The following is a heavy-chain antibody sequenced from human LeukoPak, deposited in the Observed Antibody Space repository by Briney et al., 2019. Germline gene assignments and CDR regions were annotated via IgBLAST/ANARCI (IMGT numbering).Heavy chain of an antibody. Sequence: SETLSLTCTVSGGSISSYYWSWIRQPAGKGLEWIGRIYTSGSTNYNPSLKSRVTISVDTSKNQFSLKLSSVTAADTAVYYCARGGTAMPMDYYYYMDVWGKGTTVTVSS. J-gene: IGHJ6*03. CDR1: GGSISSYY. CDR3: ARGGTAMPMDYYYYMDV. V-gene: IGHV4-4*07. CDR2: IYTSGST. D-gene: IGHD5-18*01.